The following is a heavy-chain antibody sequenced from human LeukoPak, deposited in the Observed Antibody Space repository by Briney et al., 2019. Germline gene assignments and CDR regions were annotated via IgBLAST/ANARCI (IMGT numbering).Heavy chain of an antibody. Sequence: GGSLRLSCAASGFTFSDYYMSWIRQAPGEGLEWVANIRQDGNEQYYMDSVKGRFTISRDNAKNSLFLQMNSLRAEDTAVYYCARAPYSGGWYLMYWGQGTLVTVSS. D-gene: IGHD6-19*01. V-gene: IGHV3-7*01. CDR2: IRQDGNEQ. CDR1: GFTFSDYY. CDR3: ARAPYSGGWYLMY. J-gene: IGHJ4*02.